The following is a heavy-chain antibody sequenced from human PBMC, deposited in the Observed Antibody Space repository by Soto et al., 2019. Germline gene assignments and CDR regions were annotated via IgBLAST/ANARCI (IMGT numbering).Heavy chain of an antibody. CDR3: AKDRSIVVVVSGTFDY. CDR2: ISDSGGST. CDR1: GFTFSSYA. V-gene: IGHV3-23*01. J-gene: IGHJ4*02. Sequence: EVQLLESGGGLVQPGGSLRLSCAASGFTFSSYAMSWVRQAPGKGLEWVSAISDSGGSTYFADSVKGRFTISRDNSKNTLYLQMNSLRAEDTAVYYCAKDRSIVVVVSGTFDYWGQGNLVTVSS. D-gene: IGHD2-15*01.